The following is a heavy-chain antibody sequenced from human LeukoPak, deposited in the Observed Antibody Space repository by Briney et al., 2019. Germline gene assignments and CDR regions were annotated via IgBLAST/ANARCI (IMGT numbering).Heavy chain of an antibody. J-gene: IGHJ4*02. CDR2: ISGSGDNT. CDR1: GFTFSIYA. D-gene: IGHD3-9*01. CDR3: AKDNRRALGILTGYYDGSAYFDY. V-gene: IGHV3-23*01. Sequence: AGGSLRLSCAASGFTFSIYAMSWVRQAPGKGLEWVSTISGSGDNTYYAESVKGRFTISRDNSKNTLYLHMNSLRAEDTAVYYCAKDNRRALGILTGYYDGSAYFDYWGQGTLVTVSS.